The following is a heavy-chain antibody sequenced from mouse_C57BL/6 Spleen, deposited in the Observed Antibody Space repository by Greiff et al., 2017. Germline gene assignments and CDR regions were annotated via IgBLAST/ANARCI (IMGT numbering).Heavy chain of an antibody. CDR3: ASELRYSPYWYFDF. Sequence: QVQLQQPGAELVRPGSSVKLSCKASGYTFTSYWMHWVKQRPIQGLEWIGNIDPSDSETHYNQKFKDKATLTVDKSSSTAYMQLSSLTSEDSAVYYYASELRYSPYWYFDFWGTGTTVTVSS. J-gene: IGHJ1*03. V-gene: IGHV1-52*01. CDR2: IDPSDSET. D-gene: IGHD1-1*01. CDR1: GYTFTSYW.